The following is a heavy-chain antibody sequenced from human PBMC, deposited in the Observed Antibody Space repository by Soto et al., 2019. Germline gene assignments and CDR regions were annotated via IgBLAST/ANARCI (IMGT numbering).Heavy chain of an antibody. Sequence: SETLSVTCGVSGGSISSGGYSWSWIRQPPGKGLEWIGYIYHSGSTYYNPSLKSRVTISVDRSKNQFSLKLSSVTAADTAVYYCASGTYGADFDYWGQGTLVTVSS. J-gene: IGHJ4*02. CDR1: GGSISSGGYS. D-gene: IGHD4-17*01. CDR2: IYHSGST. V-gene: IGHV4-30-2*01. CDR3: ASGTYGADFDY.